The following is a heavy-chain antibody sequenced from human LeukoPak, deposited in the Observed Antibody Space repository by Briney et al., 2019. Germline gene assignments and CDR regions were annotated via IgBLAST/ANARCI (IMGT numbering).Heavy chain of an antibody. CDR3: AKDMQWLGAFDYGMDV. Sequence: TGGSLRLSCAASGFTFSSYGMHWVRQAPGKGLEWVAVISYDGSNKYYADSVKGRFTISRDNSKNTLYLQMNSLRAEDTAVYYCAKDMQWLGAFDYGMDVWGQGTTVTVSS. CDR2: ISYDGSNK. J-gene: IGHJ6*02. D-gene: IGHD6-19*01. V-gene: IGHV3-30*18. CDR1: GFTFSSYG.